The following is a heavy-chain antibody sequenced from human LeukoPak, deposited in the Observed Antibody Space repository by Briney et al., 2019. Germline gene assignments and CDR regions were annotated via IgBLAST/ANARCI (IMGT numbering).Heavy chain of an antibody. J-gene: IGHJ4*02. D-gene: IGHD3-10*01. CDR3: ARARPYYYGSGSRYYFDY. Sequence: GGSLRLSCAASGFTFSSYGMTWVRQAPGMGLEWVSAISGSGSSTYYADSVKGRFTISRDNAKNSLYLQMNSLRAEDTAVYYCARARPYYYGSGSRYYFDYWGQGTLVIVSS. CDR1: GFTFSSYG. CDR2: ISGSGSST. V-gene: IGHV3-23*01.